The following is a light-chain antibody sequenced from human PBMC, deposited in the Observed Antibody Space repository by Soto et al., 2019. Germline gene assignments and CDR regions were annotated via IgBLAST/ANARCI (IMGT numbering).Light chain of an antibody. CDR1: SSDFGDYNY. V-gene: IGLV2-8*01. Sequence: QSVLTQPPSASGSPGQSVTISCTGTSSDFGDYNYVSWYQQHPGKAPKLMIYEVSKRPSGVPDRFSGSKSGNTASLTVSGLQAEDEADYYCSSYAGSNNLGVFGTGTKVTVL. J-gene: IGLJ1*01. CDR2: EVS. CDR3: SSYAGSNNLGV.